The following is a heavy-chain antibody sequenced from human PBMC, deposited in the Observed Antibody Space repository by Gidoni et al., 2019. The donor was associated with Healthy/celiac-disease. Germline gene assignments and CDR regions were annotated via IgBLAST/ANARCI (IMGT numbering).Heavy chain of an antibody. CDR1: GGPFSGYD. CDR3: ARGYVWGSYGFDP. J-gene: IGHJ5*02. CDR2: TNHSGST. V-gene: IGHV4-34*01. D-gene: IGHD3-16*01. Sequence: VQLQQRGAGLLRPSGTLSLTCAAYGGPFSGYDWSWIREPPGQGLEWIGETNHSGSTNYNPSLKRRVTITVDTSKNQCSLKLGSVTAAGTAVYYCARGYVWGSYGFDPWGQGTLVTVSS.